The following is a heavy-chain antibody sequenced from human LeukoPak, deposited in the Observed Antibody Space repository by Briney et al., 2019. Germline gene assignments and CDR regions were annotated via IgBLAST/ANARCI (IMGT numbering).Heavy chain of an antibody. Sequence: GGSLRLSCAASGFTFSDYYMSWIRQAPGKGLEWVSYISSSGSTIYYADSVKGRFTISRDNAKNPLYLQMNSLRAEDTAVYYCARRRDSGSLQHFDYWGQGTLVTVSS. J-gene: IGHJ4*02. CDR1: GFTFSDYY. CDR2: ISSSGSTI. V-gene: IGHV3-11*01. CDR3: ARRRDSGSLQHFDY. D-gene: IGHD1-26*01.